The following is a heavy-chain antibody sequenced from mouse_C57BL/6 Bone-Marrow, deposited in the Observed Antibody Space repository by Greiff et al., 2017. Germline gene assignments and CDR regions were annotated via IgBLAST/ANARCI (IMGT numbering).Heavy chain of an antibody. J-gene: IGHJ4*01. D-gene: IGHD2-3*01. CDR1: GFTFSDYG. CDR2: ISNLAYSI. CDR3: AGWLLPYAMDY. V-gene: IGHV5-15*01. Sequence: DVHLVESGGGLVQPGGSLKLSCAASGFTFSDYGMAWVRQAPRKGPEWVAFISNLAYSIYYADTVTGRFTISRENAKNTLYLEMSSLRSEDTAMYYCAGWLLPYAMDYWGQGTSVTVSS.